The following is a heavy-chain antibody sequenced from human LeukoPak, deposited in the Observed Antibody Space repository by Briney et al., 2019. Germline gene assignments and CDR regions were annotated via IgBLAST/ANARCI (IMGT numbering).Heavy chain of an antibody. CDR3: AKDFYDSSGSRYDY. J-gene: IGHJ4*02. D-gene: IGHD3-22*01. Sequence: PGGSLRLSCVASGFSFTGVWMNWVRQAPGKGLEWVGRIKSKTEGEATDYAAPVKGRFSISRDDSKNTLFLQMNSLKSEDTAVYYCAKDFYDSSGSRYDYWGQGTLVTVSS. V-gene: IGHV3-15*07. CDR1: GFSFTGVW. CDR2: IKSKTEGEAT.